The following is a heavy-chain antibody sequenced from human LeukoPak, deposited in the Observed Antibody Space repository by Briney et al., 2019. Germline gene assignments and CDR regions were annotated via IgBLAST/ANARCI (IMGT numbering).Heavy chain of an antibody. CDR1: GGSISSGSYY. V-gene: IGHV4-61*01. CDR3: ARAVGRGSGDV. Sequence: PSETLSLTCTVSGGSISSGSYYWSWIRQPPGKGLEWIGYIYYSGSTNYNPSLKSRVTISVDTSKNQFSLKLSSVTAADTAVHYCARAVGRGSGDVWGKGTTVTVSS. D-gene: IGHD3-10*01. CDR2: IYYSGST. J-gene: IGHJ6*04.